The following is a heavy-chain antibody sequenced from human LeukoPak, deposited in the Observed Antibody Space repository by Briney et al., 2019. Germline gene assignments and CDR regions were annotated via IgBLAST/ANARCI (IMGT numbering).Heavy chain of an antibody. D-gene: IGHD2-2*01. V-gene: IGHV3-53*01. CDR1: GFIVSNSY. J-gene: IGHJ6*02. CDR2: IYSDGAT. CDR3: ARGFCSSTSCYGYYYYGMDV. Sequence: GGSLRLSCAASGFIVSNSYMSWVRQAPGKGLEWVAVIYSDGATFHLDSVKGRFTVSRDSSKNTLYFQMNNLRADDTAVYYCARGFCSSTSCYGYYYYGMDVWGQGTTVTVSS.